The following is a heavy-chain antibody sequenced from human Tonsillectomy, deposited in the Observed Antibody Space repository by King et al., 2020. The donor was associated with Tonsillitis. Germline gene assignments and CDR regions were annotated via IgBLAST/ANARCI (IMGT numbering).Heavy chain of an antibody. V-gene: IGHV3-23*04. J-gene: IGHJ4*02. Sequence: VQLVESGGGLVQPGGSLRLSCAASGFTFNTYAISWVRQAPGKGLEWVSDISGGGSITYYADSVKGRFTISRDNSNNTLYLQMNSLRAEDTAVYYCARGIASSWSDYFDYWGQGTRVTVSS. CDR2: ISGGGSIT. CDR1: GFTFNTYA. CDR3: ARGIASSWSDYFDY. D-gene: IGHD6-13*01.